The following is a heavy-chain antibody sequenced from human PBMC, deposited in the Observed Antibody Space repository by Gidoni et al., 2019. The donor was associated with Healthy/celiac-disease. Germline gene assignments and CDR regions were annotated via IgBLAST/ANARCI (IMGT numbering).Heavy chain of an antibody. V-gene: IGHV4-34*01. CDR2: INHSGST. CDR3: ARGRGVRSWFDP. Sequence: QVQLQQWGAGLLKPSETLSLTCAVYGGSFSGYYWSWIRQPPGKGLEWIGEINHSGSTNYNPSLKSRVTISVDTSKNQFSLKLSSVTAADTAVYYCARGRGVRSWFDPWGQGTLVTVSS. J-gene: IGHJ5*02. CDR1: GGSFSGYY. D-gene: IGHD3-10*01.